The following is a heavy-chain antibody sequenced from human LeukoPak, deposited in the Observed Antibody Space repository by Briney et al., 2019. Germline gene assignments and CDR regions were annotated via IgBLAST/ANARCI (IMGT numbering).Heavy chain of an antibody. V-gene: IGHV4-4*07. CDR1: SGSISNYY. CDR3: ARDFDAPSSGWFDY. D-gene: IGHD6-19*01. Sequence: PSESLSLTCSVSSGSISNYYWSWIRQPAGKGLEWIGLIYTSGSTNYNPSLKSRVTMSVDTSKNQFSLKLSSMTAADTAVYYCARDFDAPSSGWFDYWGQGTLVTVSS. J-gene: IGHJ4*02. CDR2: IYTSGST.